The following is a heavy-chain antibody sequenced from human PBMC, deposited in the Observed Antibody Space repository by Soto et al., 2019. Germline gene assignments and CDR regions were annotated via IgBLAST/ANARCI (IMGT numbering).Heavy chain of an antibody. CDR1: GYTLTELS. Sequence: ASVKPSCKVSGYTLTELSMHWVRQAPGKRLEWMGGVDPEDGETIYAQKCQGRVTMTEDTSTDTAYMELSSLRSEDTAVYYFASRWTRTPYLFDYWGQGTLVTVSS. CDR3: ASRWTRTPYLFDY. D-gene: IGHD2-15*01. CDR2: VDPEDGET. V-gene: IGHV1-24*01. J-gene: IGHJ4*02.